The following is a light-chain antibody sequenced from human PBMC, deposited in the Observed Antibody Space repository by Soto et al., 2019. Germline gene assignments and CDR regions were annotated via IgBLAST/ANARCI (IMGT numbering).Light chain of an antibody. CDR2: DVS. V-gene: IGLV2-11*01. Sequence: QSVLTQPRSVSGSPGQSVTISCTGTSSDVGGYNYVSWYQQHPGKAPKLMIYDVSKWPSGVPDRFSGSKSGNTASLTISGLQAEDEADYYCCSYAGSYNWVFGGGTKLTVL. CDR3: CSYAGSYNWV. CDR1: SSDVGGYNY. J-gene: IGLJ3*02.